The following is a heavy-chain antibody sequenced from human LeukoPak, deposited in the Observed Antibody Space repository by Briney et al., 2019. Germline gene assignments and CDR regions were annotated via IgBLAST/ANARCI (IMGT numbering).Heavy chain of an antibody. CDR1: GFTFSNYW. CDR3: ARIGYSSSSIDY. D-gene: IGHD6-19*01. J-gene: IGHJ4*02. V-gene: IGHV3-7*01. Sequence: GGSLRPSCAASGFTFSNYWMSWVRQAPGKGLEWVANIKEDGSTKYYVDSVKCRFTISRDNAKNSLYLQINSLRVEDTAVYYCARIGYSSSSIDYWGQGTLVTVSS. CDR2: IKEDGSTK.